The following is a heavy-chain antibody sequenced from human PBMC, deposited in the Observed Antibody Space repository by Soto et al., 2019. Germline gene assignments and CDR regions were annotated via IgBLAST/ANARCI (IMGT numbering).Heavy chain of an antibody. J-gene: IGHJ4*02. CDR2: TRDKANSYTT. CDR1: GFTFSDDS. CDR3: ASLIDDY. V-gene: IGHV3-72*01. Sequence: PGGSLRLSCAASGFTFSDDSMDWVRQAPGKGLDWVGRTRDKANSYTTEYAASVKGRFTISRDDSKNSLYLQMNSLKIEETAVYYCASLIDDYWGQGTLVTVSS.